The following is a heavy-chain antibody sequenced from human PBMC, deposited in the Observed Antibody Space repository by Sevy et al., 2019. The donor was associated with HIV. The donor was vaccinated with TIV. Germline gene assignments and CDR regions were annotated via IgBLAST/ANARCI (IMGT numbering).Heavy chain of an antibody. CDR2: ISYSGTNK. CDR1: GFTFTLYA. V-gene: IGHV3-30-3*01. CDR3: ARVAVEYCTDDCYHRFDY. D-gene: IGHD2-21*02. Sequence: GESLKISCAASGFTFTLYAIHWVRQAPGKGLEWVALISYSGTNKYYADSVKGRFTISRDDSKNTAYLQMNNLGTDDTAVYYCARVAVEYCTDDCYHRFDYWGQGTQVTVSS. J-gene: IGHJ4*02.